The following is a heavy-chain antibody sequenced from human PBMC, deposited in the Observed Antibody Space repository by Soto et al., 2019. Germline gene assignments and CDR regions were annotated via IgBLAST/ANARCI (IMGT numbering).Heavy chain of an antibody. CDR2: IYPGDSDT. D-gene: IGHD2-2*01. Sequence: LGESLKISCKGSGYSFTSYWIGWVRQMPGKGLEWMGIIYPGDSDTRYSPSFQGQVTISADKSINTAYLQWTSLKASDTAMYYCARRAACSSTSCYGTLDYWGQGTLVTVSS. CDR1: GYSFTSYW. J-gene: IGHJ4*02. CDR3: ARRAACSSTSCYGTLDY. V-gene: IGHV5-51*01.